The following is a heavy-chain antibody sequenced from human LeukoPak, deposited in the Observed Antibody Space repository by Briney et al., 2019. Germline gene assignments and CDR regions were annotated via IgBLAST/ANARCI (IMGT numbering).Heavy chain of an antibody. CDR2: ISAYNGNT. Sequence: ASVKVSCKASGYTFTSYGISWVRQAPGQGLEWMGWISAYNGNTNYAQKLQGRVTMTTDTSTSTAYMELRSLRSDDTAVHYCARVSPYYYDSSGYYFARWFDPWGQGTLVTVSS. V-gene: IGHV1-18*01. CDR3: ARVSPYYYDSSGYYFARWFDP. J-gene: IGHJ5*02. CDR1: GYTFTSYG. D-gene: IGHD3-22*01.